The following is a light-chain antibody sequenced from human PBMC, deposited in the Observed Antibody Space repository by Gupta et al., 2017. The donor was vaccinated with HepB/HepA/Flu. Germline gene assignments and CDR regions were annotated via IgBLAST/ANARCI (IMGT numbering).Light chain of an antibody. Sequence: QAVLTPAPPVSAGPGQRVTISRSGSSSNIGNYYVSWFQQLPGRAPKVLIYDTNKRPSGIPDRFSASTSGTSATLDITRLQTGDEADYYCGTWDSSLSAWVFGGGTTLTVL. CDR2: DTN. CDR1: SSNIGNYY. CDR3: GTWDSSLSAWV. J-gene: IGLJ3*02. V-gene: IGLV1-51*01.